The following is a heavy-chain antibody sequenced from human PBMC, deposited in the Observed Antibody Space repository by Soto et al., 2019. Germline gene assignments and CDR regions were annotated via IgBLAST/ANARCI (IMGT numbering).Heavy chain of an antibody. CDR1: GFTFNNYA. D-gene: IGHD3-10*01. CDR2: IDGSGGLT. Sequence: EVQLLESGGNLVQPGGSLRLSCAASGFTFNNYAMNWVRQATGKGLEWVSVIDGSGGLTLYADSVKGRFTISRDNSKETMYLQMNSLRVEDTAIYYCVKASGEAYPGSRVFDSWGQGTLVTVSS. CDR3: VKASGEAYPGSRVFDS. V-gene: IGHV3-23*01. J-gene: IGHJ4*02.